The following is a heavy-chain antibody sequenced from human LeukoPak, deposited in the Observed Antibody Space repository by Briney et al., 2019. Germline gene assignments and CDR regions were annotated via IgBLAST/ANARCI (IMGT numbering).Heavy chain of an antibody. CDR1: GGSISSYY. J-gene: IGHJ4*02. V-gene: IGHV4-34*01. D-gene: IGHD3-10*01. Sequence: PSETLSLTCTVSGGSISSYYWSWIRQPPGKGLEWIGEINHSGSTNSNPSLKSRVTISVDKSKNQFSLKLNSVTAADTAVYYCARVWFGKVTHFDYWGQGTLVTVSS. CDR3: ARVWFGKVTHFDY. CDR2: INHSGST.